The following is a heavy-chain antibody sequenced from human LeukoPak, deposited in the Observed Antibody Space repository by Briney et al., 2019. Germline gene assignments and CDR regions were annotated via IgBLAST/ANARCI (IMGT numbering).Heavy chain of an antibody. CDR1: GYTFTSYY. CDR2: INPSGGST. D-gene: IGHD5-12*01. Sequence: ASVKVSCKASGYTFTSYYMHWVRQAPGQGLEWMGIINPSGGSTSYAQKFRGRVTMTRDTSTSTVYMELSSLRSEDTAVYYCAREAFRSGYDYSGWFDPWGQGTLVTVSS. V-gene: IGHV1-46*01. CDR3: AREAFRSGYDYSGWFDP. J-gene: IGHJ5*02.